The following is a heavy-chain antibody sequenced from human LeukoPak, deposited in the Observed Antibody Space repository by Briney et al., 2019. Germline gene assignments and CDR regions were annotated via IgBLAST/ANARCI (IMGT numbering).Heavy chain of an antibody. CDR2: ITWNSGRI. Sequence: GGSLRLFCAASGFTFDDYAMHWIRQAPGKGLEWVSGITWNSGRIGYADSVKGRFTISRDNAKNLLYLQMNSLTTEDTAFYYCAKYRAAAGSDEAFDIWGQGTMVTVSS. J-gene: IGHJ3*02. V-gene: IGHV3-9*01. D-gene: IGHD6-13*01. CDR3: AKYRAAAGSDEAFDI. CDR1: GFTFDDYA.